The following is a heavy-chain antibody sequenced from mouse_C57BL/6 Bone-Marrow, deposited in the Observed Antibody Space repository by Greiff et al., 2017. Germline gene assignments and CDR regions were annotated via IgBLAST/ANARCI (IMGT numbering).Heavy chain of an antibody. CDR1: GYTFTSYW. J-gene: IGHJ2*01. Sequence: VQLQQPGAELVRPGSSVKLSCKASGYTFTSYWMHWVKQRPIQGLEWIGNIDPSDSETHYNQKFKDKATLTVDKSSSTAYMQLSSLTSEDSAVCYCARGDNGTTYFDYWGQGTTLTVSS. D-gene: IGHD3-3*01. CDR2: IDPSDSET. V-gene: IGHV1-52*01. CDR3: ARGDNGTTYFDY.